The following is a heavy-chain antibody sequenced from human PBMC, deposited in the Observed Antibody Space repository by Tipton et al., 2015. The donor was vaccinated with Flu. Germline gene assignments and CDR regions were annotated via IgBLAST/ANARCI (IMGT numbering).Heavy chain of an antibody. J-gene: IGHJ4*02. CDR1: GFTFSNYA. CDR3: ARDFRGGWYDY. V-gene: IGHV3-23*01. D-gene: IGHD6-19*01. CDR2: IRGSGVGT. Sequence: SLRLSCAASGFTFSNYAMSWVRQAPGKGLEGVSNIRGSGVGTYYADSVKGRFTISRDNSKNTLYLQIDSLRAEDTAVYYCARDFRGGWYDYWGQGTQVTVSS.